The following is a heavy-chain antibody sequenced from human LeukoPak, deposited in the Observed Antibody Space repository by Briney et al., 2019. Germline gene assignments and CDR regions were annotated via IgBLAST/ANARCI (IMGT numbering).Heavy chain of an antibody. D-gene: IGHD3-22*01. CDR2: IKQDGSEK. V-gene: IGHV3-7*01. CDR3: AKASGGDTMIVVAPDY. CDR1: GFTFSSYW. J-gene: IGHJ4*02. Sequence: QAGGSLRLSCAASGFTFSSYWMSWVRQAPGKGLEWVANIKQDGSEKYYVDSVKGRFTISRDNAKNSLYLQMNSLRAEDTAVYYCAKASGGDTMIVVAPDYWGQGTLVTVSS.